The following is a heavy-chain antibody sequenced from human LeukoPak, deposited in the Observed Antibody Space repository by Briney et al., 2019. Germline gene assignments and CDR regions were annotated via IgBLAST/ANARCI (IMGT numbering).Heavy chain of an antibody. D-gene: IGHD4-17*01. CDR2: IRSKAYGGTT. J-gene: IGHJ5*02. CDR1: GFTFGDYA. Sequence: GGSLRLSCTGFGFTFGDYAMSWVRQAPGKGLEWIGFIRSKAYGGTTECAASVKGRFTISRDDSKSIAYLQMSSLKTEDTAVYYCTRTKPTVTPHNWFDPWGQGTLVTVSS. V-gene: IGHV3-49*04. CDR3: TRTKPTVTPHNWFDP.